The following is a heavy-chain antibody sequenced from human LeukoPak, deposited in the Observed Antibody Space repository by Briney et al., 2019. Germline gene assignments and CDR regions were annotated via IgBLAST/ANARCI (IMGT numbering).Heavy chain of an antibody. CDR2: ISAYNSNT. J-gene: IGHJ4*02. D-gene: IGHD6-13*01. CDR3: ARVWYSSSWYPSDFDY. CDR1: GYTFTSYG. Sequence: ASVKVSCKASGYTFTSYGISWVRQAPGQGLEWMGWISAYNSNTNYAQKLQGRVTMTTDTSTSTAYMELRSLRSDDTAVYYCARVWYSSSWYPSDFDYWGQGTLVTVSS. V-gene: IGHV1-18*01.